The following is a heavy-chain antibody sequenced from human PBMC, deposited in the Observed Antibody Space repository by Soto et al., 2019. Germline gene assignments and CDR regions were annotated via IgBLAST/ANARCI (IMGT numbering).Heavy chain of an antibody. CDR1: GEESMHSPNFF. D-gene: IGHD2-15*01. J-gene: IGHJ4*02. V-gene: IGHV4-39*05. CDR2: MYSNSSP. CDR3: GRLIEAATGLYGRDY. Sequence: SHSPSLTMTLSGEESMHSPNFFWGWIRQPPRKGLEFVGSMYSNSSPHYSQSLKSRVRISLDPSKNQFSLKLDAVTASDTAVYYCGRLIEAATGLYGRDYWRQGIRVSVSS.